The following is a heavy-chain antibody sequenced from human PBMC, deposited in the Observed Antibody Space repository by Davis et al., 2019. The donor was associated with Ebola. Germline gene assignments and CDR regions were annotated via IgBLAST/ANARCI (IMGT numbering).Heavy chain of an antibody. V-gene: IGHV5-51*01. Sequence: PGGSLRLSCKGSGYSFTTYWIGWVRQMPGKGLEWMGIIYPGDSDTRYSPSFQGQVTISADKSISTAYLQWSSLKASDTAMYYCARTSARSYDFWSGYYTDYYYYGMDVWGQGTTVTVSS. CDR1: GYSFTTYW. CDR3: ARTSARSYDFWSGYYTDYYYYGMDV. D-gene: IGHD3-3*01. CDR2: IYPGDSDT. J-gene: IGHJ6*02.